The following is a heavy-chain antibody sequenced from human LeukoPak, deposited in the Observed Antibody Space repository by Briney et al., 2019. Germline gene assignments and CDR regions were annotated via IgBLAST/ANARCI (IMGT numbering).Heavy chain of an antibody. CDR1: GFTSIAYA. CDR3: ARNQQLGGHSYYYYGMDV. Sequence: GGSLRLSCVGSGFTSIAYALTWARQAPGKGLEWVSGISGGGVTTYYADSAKGRFTISRDNSKNTLYLQMNSLRADDTAIYYCARNQQLGGHSYYYYGMDVWGQGTTVTVSS. CDR2: ISGGGVTT. J-gene: IGHJ6*02. D-gene: IGHD3-16*01. V-gene: IGHV3-23*01.